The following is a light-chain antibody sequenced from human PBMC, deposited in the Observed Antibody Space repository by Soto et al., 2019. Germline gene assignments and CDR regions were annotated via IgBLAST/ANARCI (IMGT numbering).Light chain of an antibody. V-gene: IGLV1-44*01. CDR1: SSNLGDNT. CDR2: SYD. Sequence: QSVLTQPPSASGTPGQRVTISCSTSSSNLGDNTVNWYQHVPGTAPKLLLYSYDQRPSGVPDRFSGSRSGTSASLAISGFQSGDEADYYCASWDATLDVYVFGTGTKVTVL. CDR3: ASWDATLDVYV. J-gene: IGLJ1*01.